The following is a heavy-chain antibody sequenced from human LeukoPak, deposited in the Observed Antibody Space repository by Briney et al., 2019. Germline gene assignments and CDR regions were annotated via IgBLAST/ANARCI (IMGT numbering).Heavy chain of an antibody. CDR1: GFTFSNYG. J-gene: IGHJ3*02. CDR3: ARAGSGWRMGAFDI. Sequence: GGSLRLSCAASGFTFSNYGIHWVRQAPGKGLEWVAFIRYDGSNKYYADSVKGRFTISRDNSKNTLYLQMNSLRAEDTAVYYCARAGSGWRMGAFDIWGQGTMVTVSS. D-gene: IGHD6-19*01. CDR2: IRYDGSNK. V-gene: IGHV3-30*02.